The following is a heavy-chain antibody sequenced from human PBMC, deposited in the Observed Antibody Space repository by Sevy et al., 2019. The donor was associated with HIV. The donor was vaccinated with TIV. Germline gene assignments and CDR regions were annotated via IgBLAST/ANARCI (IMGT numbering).Heavy chain of an antibody. V-gene: IGHV3-30-3*01. CDR1: GFTFSSYA. CDR2: ISYDGSNK. D-gene: IGHD4-17*01. Sequence: GGSLRLSCAASGFTFSSYAMHWVRHAPGKGLEWVAVISYDGSNKYYADSVKGRFTISRDNSKNTLYLQMNSLRAEDTAVYYCASDLTVTTWYYFDYWGQGTLVTVSS. CDR3: ASDLTVTTWYYFDY. J-gene: IGHJ4*02.